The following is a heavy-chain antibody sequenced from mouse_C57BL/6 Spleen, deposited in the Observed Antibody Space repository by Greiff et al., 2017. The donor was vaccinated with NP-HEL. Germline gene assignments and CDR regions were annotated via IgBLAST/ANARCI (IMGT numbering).Heavy chain of an antibody. CDR2: ISSGSSTI. J-gene: IGHJ3*01. V-gene: IGHV5-17*01. Sequence: DVMLVESGGGLVKPGGSPKLSCAASGFTFSDYGMHWVRQAPEKGLEWVAYISSGSSTIYYADTVKGRFTIARDNAKNTLFLQMTSLRSEDTAMYYCARSGRAWFAYWGQGTLVTVSA. CDR3: ARSGRAWFAY. CDR1: GFTFSDYG.